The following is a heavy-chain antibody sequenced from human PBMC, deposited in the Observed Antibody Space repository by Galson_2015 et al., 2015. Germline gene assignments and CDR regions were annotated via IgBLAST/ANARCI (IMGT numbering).Heavy chain of an antibody. CDR3: ARGGAAAAGISPDDY. CDR2: IIPILGIA. J-gene: IGHJ4*02. D-gene: IGHD6-13*01. V-gene: IGHV1-69*02. Sequence: SVKVSYKASGGTFSSYTISWVRQAPGQGLEWMGRIIPILGIANYAQKFQGRVTITADKSTSTAYMELSSLRSEDTAVYYCARGGAAAAGISPDDYWGQGTLVTVSS. CDR1: GGTFSSYT.